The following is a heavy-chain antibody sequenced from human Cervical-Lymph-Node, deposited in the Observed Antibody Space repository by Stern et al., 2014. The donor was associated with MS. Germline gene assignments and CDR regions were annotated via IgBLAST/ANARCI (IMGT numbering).Heavy chain of an antibody. CDR2: IYWDDDK. CDR1: GFSLSNNGVG. V-gene: IGHV2-5*02. CDR3: AHITAYSGTYPPSY. Sequence: QVTLKESGPTLVKPTQTLTLTCTFSGFSLSNNGVGVGWIRQPPGKALEWLALIYWDDDKRYSPSLKSRLTITKDTSKNQVVLTMTYMDPVDTATYYCAHITAYSGTYPPSYWGQGTLVTVSS. J-gene: IGHJ4*02. D-gene: IGHD1-26*01.